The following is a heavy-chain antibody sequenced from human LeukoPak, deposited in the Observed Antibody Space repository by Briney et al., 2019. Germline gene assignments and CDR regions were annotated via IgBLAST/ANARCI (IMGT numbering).Heavy chain of an antibody. CDR3: AREGYCSGGSCYSDAFDI. CDR2: IYYSGST. D-gene: IGHD2-15*01. V-gene: IGHV4-59*01. Sequence: SETLSLTCTVSGGSMRGYYWSWVRQPPGKGLEWIGYIYYSGSTNYNPSLKSRVTISVDTSKNQFSLKLTSVTAADTAVYYCAREGYCSGGSCYSDAFDIWGQGTVVTVSS. CDR1: GGSMRGYY. J-gene: IGHJ3*02.